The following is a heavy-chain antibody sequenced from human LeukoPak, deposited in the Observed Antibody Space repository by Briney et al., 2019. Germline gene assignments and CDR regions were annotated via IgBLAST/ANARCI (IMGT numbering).Heavy chain of an antibody. CDR2: INHGGST. CDR3: ARVVDTAMVENDAFDI. Sequence: SETLSLTCAVYGGSFSGYYWSWIRQPPGKGLEWIGEINHGGSTNYNPSLKSRVTISVDTSKNQFSLKLSSVTAADTAVYYCARVVDTAMVENDAFDIWGQGTMVTVSS. J-gene: IGHJ3*02. D-gene: IGHD5-18*01. CDR1: GGSFSGYY. V-gene: IGHV4-34*01.